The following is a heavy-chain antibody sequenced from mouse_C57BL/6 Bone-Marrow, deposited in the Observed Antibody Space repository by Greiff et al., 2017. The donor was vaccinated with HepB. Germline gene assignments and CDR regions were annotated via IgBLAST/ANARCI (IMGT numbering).Heavy chain of an antibody. D-gene: IGHD1-1*01. CDR1: GFNIKDDY. CDR3: TTTYYYGSSYWYFDV. J-gene: IGHJ1*03. Sequence: DVQLQESGAELVRPGASVKLSCTASGFNIKDDYMHWVKQRPEQGLEWIGWIDPENGDTEYASKFQGKATITADTSSNTAYLQLSSLTSEDTAVYYCTTTYYYGSSYWYFDVWGTGTTVTVSS. CDR2: IDPENGDT. V-gene: IGHV14-4*01.